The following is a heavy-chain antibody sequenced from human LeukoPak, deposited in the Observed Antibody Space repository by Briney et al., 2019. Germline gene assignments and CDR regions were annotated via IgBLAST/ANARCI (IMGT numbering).Heavy chain of an antibody. J-gene: IGHJ6*02. CDR2: IYYSGST. D-gene: IGHD2-2*01. V-gene: IGHV4-59*01. Sequence: SETLSLTCTVSGGSISSYYWSWIRQPPGKGLEWIGYIYYSGSTNYNPSLKSRVTISVDTSKNQFSLKLSSVTAADTAVYYCARERAQPLFYGMDVWGQGTTVTVS. CDR1: GGSISSYY. CDR3: ARERAQPLFYGMDV.